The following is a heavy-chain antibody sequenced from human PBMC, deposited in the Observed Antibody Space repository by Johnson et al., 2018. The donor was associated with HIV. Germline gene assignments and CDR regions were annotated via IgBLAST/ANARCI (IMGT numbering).Heavy chain of an antibody. Sequence: QVQLVESGGGVVQPGGSLRLSCATSGFTFSYYGLHWVRQAPGVGLEWVAFTRYDGSDEFYADSVKGRFTISRDTSKNTLYLQMNSLRAEDTAVYYCARVREWEGGEVGDAFDIWGQGTMVTVSS. CDR2: TRYDGSDE. J-gene: IGHJ3*02. CDR3: ARVREWEGGEVGDAFDI. V-gene: IGHV3-30*02. D-gene: IGHD1-26*01. CDR1: GFTFSYYG.